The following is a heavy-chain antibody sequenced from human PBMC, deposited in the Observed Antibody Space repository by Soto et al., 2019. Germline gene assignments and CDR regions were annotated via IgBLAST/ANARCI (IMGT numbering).Heavy chain of an antibody. V-gene: IGHV4-4*02. J-gene: IGHJ5*02. CDR2: TYHSGTT. CDR1: GDSINNSHW. D-gene: IGHD6-13*01. CDR3: AREGNSSPARGPNWFDP. Sequence: QVQLQESGPGLVQPSGTLSLTCAVSGDSINNSHWWSWVRQTPGKGLEWIGETYHSGTTNYNPSLKTRVIISIDKSKNQFSLKMNSVTAADTAVYYCAREGNSSPARGPNWFDPWGQGTLVTVSS.